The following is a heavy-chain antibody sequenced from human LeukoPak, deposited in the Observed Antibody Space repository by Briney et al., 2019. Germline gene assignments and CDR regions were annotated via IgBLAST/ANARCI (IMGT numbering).Heavy chain of an antibody. CDR3: AKVKQQPDHGYYYYMDV. CDR1: GFTFSSYA. CDR2: ISGSGGST. D-gene: IGHD6-13*01. V-gene: IGHV3-23*01. Sequence: GGSLRLSCAASGFTFSSYAMSWVRQAPGKGLEWVSAISGSGGSTYYADSVKGRFTISRDNSKNTLYLQMNSLRAEDTAVYYCAKVKQQPDHGYYYYMDVWGKGTTVTVSS. J-gene: IGHJ6*03.